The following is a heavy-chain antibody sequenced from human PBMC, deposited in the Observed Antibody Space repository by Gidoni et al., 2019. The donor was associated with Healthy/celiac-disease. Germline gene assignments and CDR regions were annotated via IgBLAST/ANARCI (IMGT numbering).Heavy chain of an antibody. CDR2: FDPEDGET. J-gene: IGHJ5*02. V-gene: IGHV1-24*01. CDR3: ATAPIGQLVTGWFDP. Sequence: VSCQVSGYTLPELSMHCVRQAPGKGLEWMGGFDPEDGETIYAQKFQGRVTMTEDTSTDTAYMELSSLRSEDTAVYYCATAPIGQLVTGWFDPWGQGTLVTVSS. CDR1: GYTLPELS. D-gene: IGHD6-13*01.